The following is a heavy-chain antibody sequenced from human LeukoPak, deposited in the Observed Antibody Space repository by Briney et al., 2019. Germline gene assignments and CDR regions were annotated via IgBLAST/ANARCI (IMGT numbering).Heavy chain of an antibody. CDR1: GFTVSSSY. V-gene: IGHV3-66*01. CDR3: ARYSDRGEWYPSY. J-gene: IGHJ4*02. Sequence: PGGSLRLSCAATGFTVSSSYMSWVRQAPGKGLEWASVIYSGGKTYYADSVKGRFSISRDNSKNMVYLQMNSLRAEDTAVYYCARYSDRGEWYPSYWGQGTLVTVSS. D-gene: IGHD3-3*01. CDR2: IYSGGKT.